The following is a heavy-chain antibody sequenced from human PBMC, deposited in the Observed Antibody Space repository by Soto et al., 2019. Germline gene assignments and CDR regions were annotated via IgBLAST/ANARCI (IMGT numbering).Heavy chain of an antibody. CDR3: ARGNWNDVFDYYYGMDV. J-gene: IGHJ6*02. CDR1: GGTFSSYA. Sequence: QVQLVQSGAEVKKPGSSVKVSCKASGGTFSSYAISWVRQAPGQGLEWMGGIIPIFGTANYAQKFQGRVTITADESTSTAYMELSSLRSEDTAVYYCARGNWNDVFDYYYGMDVWGQGTTVTVS. V-gene: IGHV1-69*12. CDR2: IIPIFGTA. D-gene: IGHD1-1*01.